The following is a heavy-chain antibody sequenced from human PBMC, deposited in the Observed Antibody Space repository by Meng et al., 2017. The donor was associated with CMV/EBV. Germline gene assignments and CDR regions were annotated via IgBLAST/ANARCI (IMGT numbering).Heavy chain of an antibody. V-gene: IGHV4-39*01. Sequence: SETLSLTCTVSGGSISSSSYYWGWIRQPPGKGLEWIGSIYYSGSTYYNPSLKSRVTIYVDTSKNQFSLKLSSVTAADTAVYYCARRDGYKGGLDYWGQGTLVTVSS. J-gene: IGHJ4*02. CDR1: GGSISSSSYY. CDR2: IYYSGST. CDR3: ARRDGYKGGLDY. D-gene: IGHD5-24*01.